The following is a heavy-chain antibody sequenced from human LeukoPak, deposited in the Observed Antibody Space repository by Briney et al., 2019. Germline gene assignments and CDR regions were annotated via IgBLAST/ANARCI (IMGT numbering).Heavy chain of an antibody. CDR3: ARSVGGYYGSGTGYYFDY. CDR1: GGSISSSSYY. J-gene: IGHJ4*02. Sequence: KPSETLSLTCTVSGGSISSSSYYWGWIRQPPGKGLEWIGSIYYSGSTYYNPSLKSRVTISVDTSKNQFSLKLSSVTAAGTAVYYCARSVGGYYGSGTGYYFDYWGQGTLVTVSS. CDR2: IYYSGST. D-gene: IGHD3-10*01. V-gene: IGHV4-39*01.